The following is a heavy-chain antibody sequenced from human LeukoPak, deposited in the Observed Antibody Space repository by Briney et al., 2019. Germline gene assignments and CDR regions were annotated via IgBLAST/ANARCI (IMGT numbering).Heavy chain of an antibody. CDR3: ARDGGGYCSGGSCYWFDP. Sequence: SETLSLTCTVSGGSISSYYWSWIRQPAGKGLEWIGRIYDSGNTNYNPSLKSRVTMSVDTFKNQFSLQLRSATAADTAVYYCARDGGGYCSGGSCYWFDPWGQGTLVTVSS. V-gene: IGHV4-4*07. CDR1: GGSISSYY. J-gene: IGHJ5*02. D-gene: IGHD2-15*01. CDR2: IYDSGNT.